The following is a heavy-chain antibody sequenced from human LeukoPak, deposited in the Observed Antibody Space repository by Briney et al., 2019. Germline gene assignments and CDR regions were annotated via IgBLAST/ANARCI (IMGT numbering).Heavy chain of an antibody. CDR3: ATGVGLLDGYYFDY. D-gene: IGHD3/OR15-3a*01. Sequence: ALVKVSCKVSGYTLTELSMHWVRQAPGKGLEWMGGFDPEDGETIYAQKFQGRVTMTEDTSTDTAYMELSSLRSEDTAVYYCATGVGLLDGYYFDYWGQGTLVTVSS. CDR2: FDPEDGET. V-gene: IGHV1-24*01. CDR1: GYTLTELS. J-gene: IGHJ4*02.